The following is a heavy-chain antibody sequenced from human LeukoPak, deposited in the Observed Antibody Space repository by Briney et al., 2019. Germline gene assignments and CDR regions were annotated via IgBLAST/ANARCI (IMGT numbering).Heavy chain of an antibody. CDR2: ISWNSGSI. J-gene: IGHJ4*02. Sequence: GGSLRLSCAASGFTFDDYAMHWVRQAPGKGLEWVSGISWNSGSIGYADSVKGRFTISRDNAKNSLYLQMNSLRAEDTAVYYCAREGKFHGLDYWGQGTLVTVSS. V-gene: IGHV3-9*01. CDR1: GFTFDDYA. D-gene: IGHD2-21*01. CDR3: AREGKFHGLDY.